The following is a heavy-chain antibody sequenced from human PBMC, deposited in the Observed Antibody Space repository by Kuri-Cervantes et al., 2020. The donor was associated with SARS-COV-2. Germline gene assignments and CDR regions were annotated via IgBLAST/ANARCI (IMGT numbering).Heavy chain of an antibody. CDR2: IYYSGST. CDR3: ARGMELYIPRAFDI. D-gene: IGHD1-7*01. J-gene: IGHJ3*02. CDR1: GGSFSGYY. V-gene: IGHV4-34*01. Sequence: GSLRLSCAVYGGSFSGYYWSWIRQPPGKGREWIGSIYYSGSTNYNPSLKSRVTISVDTSKNQFSLKLSSVTAADTAVYYCARGMELYIPRAFDIWGQGTMVTVSS.